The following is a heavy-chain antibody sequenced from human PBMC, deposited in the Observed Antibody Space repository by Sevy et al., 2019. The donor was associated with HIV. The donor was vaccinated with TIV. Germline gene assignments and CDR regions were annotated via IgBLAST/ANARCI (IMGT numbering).Heavy chain of an antibody. CDR2: IYPDDSDT. CDR1: EYSFRTYW. Sequence: GESLKISCKGSEYSFRTYWIGWVRQMPGKGLEWMGIIYPDDSDTRYSPSFQGQVTISADKSINTAYRQWNSLRASDRAMYYCARHHASYGVTGYYYYSGLDVWGQGTTVTVSS. V-gene: IGHV5-51*01. D-gene: IGHD4-17*01. CDR3: ARHHASYGVTGYYYYSGLDV. J-gene: IGHJ6*02.